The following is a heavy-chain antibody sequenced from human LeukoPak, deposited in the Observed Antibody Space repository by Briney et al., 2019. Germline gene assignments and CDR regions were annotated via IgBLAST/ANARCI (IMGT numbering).Heavy chain of an antibody. Sequence: PGGSLRLSCAASGFTFSSYGMHWVRQAPGKGLEWVAVISYDGSNKYYADSVKGRYTISRDNSKNTLYLQMNSLRAEDTAVYYCAKYGTMGCFDYWGQGTLVTVSS. J-gene: IGHJ4*02. CDR1: GFTFSSYG. CDR3: AKYGTMGCFDY. CDR2: ISYDGSNK. D-gene: IGHD3-10*01. V-gene: IGHV3-30*18.